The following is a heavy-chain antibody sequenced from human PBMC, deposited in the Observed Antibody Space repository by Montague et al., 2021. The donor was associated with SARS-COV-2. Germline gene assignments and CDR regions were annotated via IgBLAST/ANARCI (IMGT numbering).Heavy chain of an antibody. CDR3: ARAPDVDTAMVVYYYGMGV. CDR1: GGSISSGSYY. Sequence: TLSLTCTVSGGSISSGSYYWSWIRQPAGKGLEWIGRIYTSGSTNYNPSLKSRVTISVDTSKNQFSLKLSSVTDADTAVYYCARAPDVDTAMVVYYYGMGVWGQGTTVTGSS. CDR2: IYTSGST. J-gene: IGHJ6*02. V-gene: IGHV4-61*02. D-gene: IGHD5-18*01.